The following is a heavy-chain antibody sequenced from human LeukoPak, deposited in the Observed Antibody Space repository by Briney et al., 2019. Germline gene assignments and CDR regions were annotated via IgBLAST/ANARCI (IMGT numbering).Heavy chain of an antibody. Sequence: SETLSLTCTVSGYSINSGYYWGWIRQPPGKGLGWIGSIYHSGSTYYNPSLKRRVTISVDTSKNQFSLKLSSVTAADTAVYYCAREVGSTVTYLYYFDYWGQGTLVTVSS. J-gene: IGHJ4*02. V-gene: IGHV4-38-2*02. CDR3: AREVGSTVTYLYYFDY. CDR2: IYHSGST. D-gene: IGHD4-17*01. CDR1: GYSINSGYY.